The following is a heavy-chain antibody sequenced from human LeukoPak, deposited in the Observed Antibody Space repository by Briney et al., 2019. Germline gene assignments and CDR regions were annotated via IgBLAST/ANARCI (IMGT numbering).Heavy chain of an antibody. CDR2: IYYSGST. V-gene: IGHV4-31*03. Sequence: SETLSLTCTVSGGSISSSSYYWGWIRQPPGKGLEWIGYIYYSGSTYYNPSLKSRVTISVDTSKNQFSLKLSSVTAADTAVYYCARSSNSGSYYGYWGQGTLVTVSS. CDR3: ARSSNSGSYYGY. J-gene: IGHJ4*02. CDR1: GGSISSSSYY. D-gene: IGHD1-26*01.